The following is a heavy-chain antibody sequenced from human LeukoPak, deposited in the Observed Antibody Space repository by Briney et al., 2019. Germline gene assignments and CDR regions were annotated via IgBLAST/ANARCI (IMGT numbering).Heavy chain of an antibody. D-gene: IGHD2-2*01. CDR2: INPNSGGT. V-gene: IGHV1-2*04. CDR1: GYTFTGYY. J-gene: IGHJ6*02. CDR3: ARDFRYCSSTSCYEYYYGMDV. Sequence: ASVKVSCKASGYTFTGYYMHWVRQAPGQGLEWMGWINPNSGGTNYAQKFQGWVTMTRDTSISTAYMELSRLRSDDTAVYYCARDFRYCSSTSCYEYYYGMDVWGQGTTVTVSS.